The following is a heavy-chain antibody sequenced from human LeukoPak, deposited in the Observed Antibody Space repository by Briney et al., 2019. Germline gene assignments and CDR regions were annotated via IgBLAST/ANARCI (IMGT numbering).Heavy chain of an antibody. CDR2: ISGSGGST. J-gene: IGHJ6*02. CDR1: GFTFSSYA. Sequence: GGSLRLSCAASGFTFSSYAMSWVRQAPGKGLEWVSAISGSGGSTYYADSVKGRFTISRDNSKNTLYLQMNSPRAEDTAVYYCAKARIDFWSGPYYYGMDVWGQGTTVTVSS. D-gene: IGHD3-3*01. CDR3: AKARIDFWSGPYYYGMDV. V-gene: IGHV3-23*01.